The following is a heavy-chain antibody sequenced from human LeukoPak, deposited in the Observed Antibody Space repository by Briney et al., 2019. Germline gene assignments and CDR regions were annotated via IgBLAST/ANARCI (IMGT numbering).Heavy chain of an antibody. D-gene: IGHD1-1*01. CDR2: IYSGGST. J-gene: IGHJ4*02. Sequence: GGSLRLSCAASGFTVSSNYMSWVRQAPGKGLEWVSVIYSGGSTNYADSVKGRFTISRDNSKNTLYLQMNIMRAEDTAVYYCAKTGTPWYYFDYWGQGTLVTVSS. V-gene: IGHV3-53*01. CDR1: GFTVSSNY. CDR3: AKTGTPWYYFDY.